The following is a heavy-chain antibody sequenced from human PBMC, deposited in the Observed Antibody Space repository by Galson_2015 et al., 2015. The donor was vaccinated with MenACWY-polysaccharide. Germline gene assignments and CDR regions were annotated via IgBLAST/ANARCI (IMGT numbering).Heavy chain of an antibody. CDR2: IHYNGDT. J-gene: IGHJ5*01. Sequence: LSLTCTVSGGSMSSYYWTWIRQSPGKGLEWIGWIHYNGDTKYSPFLNSRVTISGDTSRNQFSLKLSSVTTADTAVYYCARIGGMNKGNYYNFGWFDSWGQGTLVTVSS. CDR3: ARIGGMNKGNYYNFGWFDS. CDR1: GGSMSSYY. D-gene: IGHD3-22*01. V-gene: IGHV4-59*01.